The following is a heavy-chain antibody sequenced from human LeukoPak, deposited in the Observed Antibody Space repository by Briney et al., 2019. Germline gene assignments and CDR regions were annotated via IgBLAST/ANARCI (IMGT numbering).Heavy chain of an antibody. CDR2: INHSGST. D-gene: IGHD2-15*01. V-gene: IGHV4-34*01. J-gene: IGHJ5*02. Sequence: SETLSLTCAVYGGSFSGYYWSWIRQPPGKGLEWIGEINHSGSTNYNPSLKSRVTISVDMSKNQFSLKLSSVTAADTAVYYCARHRYCSGGSCYSEWFDPWGQGTLVTVSS. CDR1: GGSFSGYY. CDR3: ARHRYCSGGSCYSEWFDP.